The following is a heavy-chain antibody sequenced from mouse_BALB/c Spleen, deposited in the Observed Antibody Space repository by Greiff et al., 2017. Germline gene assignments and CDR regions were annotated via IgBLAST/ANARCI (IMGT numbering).Heavy chain of an antibody. Sequence: EVMLVESGGDLVKPGGSLKLSCAASGFTFSSYGMSWVRQTPDKRLEWVATISSGGSYTYYPDSVKGRFTISRDNAKNTLYLQMSSLKSEDTAMYYCARHFTATDYYAMDYWGQGTSVTVSS. D-gene: IGHD1-2*01. CDR2: ISSGGSYT. CDR1: GFTFSSYG. J-gene: IGHJ4*01. CDR3: ARHFTATDYYAMDY. V-gene: IGHV5-6*01.